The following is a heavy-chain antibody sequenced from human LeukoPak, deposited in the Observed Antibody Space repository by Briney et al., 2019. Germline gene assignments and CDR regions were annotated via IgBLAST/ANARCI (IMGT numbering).Heavy chain of an antibody. CDR2: ISPSGANT. Sequence: GGSLRLSCAASGFTFSSNAMSWVRQAPGKGLEWVSAISPSGANTYYADSVKGRFTISRDNAKNTLYLQMNSLRAEDTAVYYCAKGERGFDYWGQGILVTVSS. J-gene: IGHJ4*02. V-gene: IGHV3-23*01. CDR3: AKGERGFDY. CDR1: GFTFSSNA.